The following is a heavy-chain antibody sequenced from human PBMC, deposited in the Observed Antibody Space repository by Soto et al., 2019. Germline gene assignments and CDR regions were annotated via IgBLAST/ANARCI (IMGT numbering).Heavy chain of an antibody. V-gene: IGHV1-69*06. Sequence: ASVKVSCKASGGTFSSYAISWVRQAPGQGLEWMGGIIPIFGTANYAQKFQGRVTITADKSTSTAYMELSSLRSEDAAMYYCAREVPQFALGMDVWGQGTTVTVSS. D-gene: IGHD3-10*01. CDR1: GGTFSSYA. CDR3: AREVPQFALGMDV. CDR2: IIPIFGTA. J-gene: IGHJ6*02.